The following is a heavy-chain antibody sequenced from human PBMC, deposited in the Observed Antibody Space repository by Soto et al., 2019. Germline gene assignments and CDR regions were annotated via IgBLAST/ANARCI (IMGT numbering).Heavy chain of an antibody. CDR1: VGSFSSYY. D-gene: IGHD2-2*01. CDR3: ATGRSGVVPGAMDT. J-gene: IGHJ5*02. Sequence: AETLSLTCTVSVGSFSSYYCNWVRKSAGKGLEWIGRIYPTGSTTYNPSLKSRLTMSVDTSKNQFSLRLTSMTAADTAVYYCATGRSGVVPGAMDTWGQGTLVTVSS. CDR2: IYPTGST. V-gene: IGHV4-4*07.